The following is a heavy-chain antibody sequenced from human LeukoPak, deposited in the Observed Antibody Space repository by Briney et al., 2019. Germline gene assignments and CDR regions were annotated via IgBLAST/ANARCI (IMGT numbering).Heavy chain of an antibody. Sequence: SETLSLTCTVSGRSISTYYWSWLRRPPGDGLEWIAYIHASGPTNYNPSLKSRITISVDTSKNQFSLKLSSVTAADTAVYYCARHDAGIAARPFDNWGEGSLVTVPS. CDR1: GRSISTYY. V-gene: IGHV4-4*09. J-gene: IGHJ4*02. D-gene: IGHD6-6*01. CDR3: ARHDAGIAARPFDN. CDR2: IHASGPT.